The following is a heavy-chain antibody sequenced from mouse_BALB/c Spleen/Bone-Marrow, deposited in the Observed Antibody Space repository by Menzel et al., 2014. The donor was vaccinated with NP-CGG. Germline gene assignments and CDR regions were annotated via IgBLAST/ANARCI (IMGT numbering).Heavy chain of an antibody. D-gene: IGHD2-4*01. V-gene: IGHV5-12-2*01. CDR3: ARPLYYDYDGFAY. J-gene: IGHJ3*01. Sequence: EVMLVESGGGLVQPGGSLKLSCAASGFTFSSYTMSWVRQTPEKRLEWVAYISNGGSSTYYPDTVKGRFTISRDNAKNTLYLQMSSLKSEDTAMYYCARPLYYDYDGFAYWGQGTLVTVSA. CDR1: GFTFSSYT. CDR2: ISNGGSST.